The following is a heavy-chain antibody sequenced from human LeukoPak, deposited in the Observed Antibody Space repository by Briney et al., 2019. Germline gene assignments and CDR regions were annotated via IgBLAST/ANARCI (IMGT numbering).Heavy chain of an antibody. V-gene: IGHV3-33*01. D-gene: IGHD6-25*01. CDR2: IWGDENHK. Sequence: GGSLRLSCAASGFTFSSYGMHWVRQAPGKGQEWVAVIWGDENHKYHGDSVRGRFTISRDNAKNTLYLQMDSLRVEDTAVYYCARDVGSAPFDYWGQGTLVTVSS. J-gene: IGHJ4*02. CDR1: GFTFSSYG. CDR3: ARDVGSAPFDY.